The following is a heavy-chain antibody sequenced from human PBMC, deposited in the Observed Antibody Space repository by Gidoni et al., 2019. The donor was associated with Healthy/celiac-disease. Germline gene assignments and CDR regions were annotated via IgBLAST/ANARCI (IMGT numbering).Heavy chain of an antibody. Sequence: QVQLVESGGGVVQPGMSLRLSCAASGFPFRSYAMHWVRQAPGKGLEWVAVISYDGSNKYYADSVKGRFTNSRDNSKNTLYLQMNSLRAEDTSVYYCARDRNDFWSGYYTGYYFDYWGQGTLVTVSS. V-gene: IGHV3-30-3*01. CDR1: GFPFRSYA. CDR3: ARDRNDFWSGYYTGYYFDY. J-gene: IGHJ4*02. D-gene: IGHD3-3*01. CDR2: ISYDGSNK.